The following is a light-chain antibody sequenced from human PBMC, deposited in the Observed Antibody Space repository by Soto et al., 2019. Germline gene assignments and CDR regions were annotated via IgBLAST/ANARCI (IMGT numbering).Light chain of an antibody. CDR1: QSIGSW. J-gene: IGKJ1*01. CDR3: QQYNTYWT. V-gene: IGKV1-5*03. Sequence: DIQMTQSPSILSASVGDRVTITCRASQSIGSWLAWYQQKPGEAPNLLIYKASTLQSGVPSRFSGSGSGTEFTLTITGLQRDDFATYYCQQYNTYWTFGQGTKVDIK. CDR2: KAS.